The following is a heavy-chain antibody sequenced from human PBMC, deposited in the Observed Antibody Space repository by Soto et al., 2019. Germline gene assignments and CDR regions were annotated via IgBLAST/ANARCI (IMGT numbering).Heavy chain of an antibody. Sequence: SVKVSCKASGGTFSSYAISWVRQSPGQGLGWMGGIIPIFGTANYAQKFQGRVTITADESTSTAYMELSSLRSEDTAVYYCARDISRYYGSGSSYYYGMDVWGQGTTVTVSS. CDR3: ARDISRYYGSGSSYYYGMDV. V-gene: IGHV1-69*13. D-gene: IGHD3-10*01. CDR2: IIPIFGTA. J-gene: IGHJ6*02. CDR1: GGTFSSYA.